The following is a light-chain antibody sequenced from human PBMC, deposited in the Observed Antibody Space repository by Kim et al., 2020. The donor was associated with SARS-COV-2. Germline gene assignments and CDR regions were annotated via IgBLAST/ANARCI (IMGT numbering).Light chain of an antibody. CDR3: QAYDYSLSSVV. V-gene: IGLV1-40*01. CDR1: SSNIGAGYD. CDR2: GNT. Sequence: QSVLTQPTSVSGAPGQRVTISCIGSSSNIGAGYDVHWYQQFPGTAPKLLIYGNTNRPSGVPDRFSASKSGTSASLAITGLQAEDEGDYYCQAYDYSLSSVVFGGGTQLTVL. J-gene: IGLJ3*02.